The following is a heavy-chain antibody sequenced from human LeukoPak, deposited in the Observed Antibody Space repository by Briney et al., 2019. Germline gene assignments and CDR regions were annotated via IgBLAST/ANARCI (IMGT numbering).Heavy chain of an antibody. V-gene: IGHV4-59*08. CDR3: ARVYSSTWDDAFDI. J-gene: IGHJ3*02. D-gene: IGHD6-13*01. CDR1: GGSISNCY. Sequence: PSETLSLTCTVSGGSISNCYWSWIRQPPGKGLEWIGYIHYTGSTNYNPSLKSRVTISVDTSKNQFSLRLNSVTAADTAVYYCARVYSSTWDDAFDICGQGTMVTVSS. CDR2: IHYTGST.